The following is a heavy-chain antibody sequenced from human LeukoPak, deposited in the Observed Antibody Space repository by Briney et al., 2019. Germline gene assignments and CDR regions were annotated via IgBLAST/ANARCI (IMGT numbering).Heavy chain of an antibody. J-gene: IGHJ6*03. D-gene: IGHD2-15*01. V-gene: IGHV1-46*01. CDR1: GYTFTSSY. Sequence: ASVKVSCKASGYTFTSSYMHWVRQAPGQGLEWIGIINPSGGSTNYAQKFQGRVTMTRDMSTSTVYMELSSLRSEDTAVYYCARGAENDYSSGSYYYYMDVWGKGTTVTVSS. CDR3: ARGAENDYSSGSYYYYMDV. CDR2: INPSGGST.